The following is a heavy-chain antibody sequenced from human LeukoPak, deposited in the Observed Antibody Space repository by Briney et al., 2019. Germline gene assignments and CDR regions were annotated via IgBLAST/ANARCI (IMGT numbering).Heavy chain of an antibody. CDR1: GGSFSGYY. CDR2: INHSGST. J-gene: IGHJ4*02. Sequence: SETLSLTCAVYGGSFSGYYWSWIRQPPGKGLDWIGEINHSGSTNYNPSLKSRVTISVDTSKNQFSLKLSSVTAADTAVYYCAGRTYYDFWSGYLGEYYFDYWGQGTLVTVSS. V-gene: IGHV4-34*01. D-gene: IGHD3-3*01. CDR3: AGRTYYDFWSGYLGEYYFDY.